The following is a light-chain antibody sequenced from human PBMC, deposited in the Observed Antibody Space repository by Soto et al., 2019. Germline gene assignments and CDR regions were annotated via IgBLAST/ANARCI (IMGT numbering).Light chain of an antibody. V-gene: IGKV1-5*03. CDR1: QSIRSW. CDR3: QQYDSYSIFT. J-gene: IGKJ3*01. CDR2: KAS. Sequence: DIQMTQSPSTLSASVGDRVIITCRASQSIRSWLAWYQQKPGKAPKLLISKASSLESGLPSRFSGGGSGTEFTLTISSLQPDDFATYYCQQYDSYSIFTFGPGTTVDMK.